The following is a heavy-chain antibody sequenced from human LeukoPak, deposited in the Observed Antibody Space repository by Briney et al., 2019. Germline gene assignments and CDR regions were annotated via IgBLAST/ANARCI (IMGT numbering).Heavy chain of an antibody. CDR1: GGSFSGYY. Sequence: PSETLSLTCAVYGGSFSGYYWSWIRQPPGKGLEWIGEINHSGSTNYNPSLKSRVTISVDTSKNQFSLKLSSVTAADTAVYYCARKYSSSWYIWLDPWGQGTLVTVSS. V-gene: IGHV4-34*01. J-gene: IGHJ5*02. CDR2: INHSGST. CDR3: ARKYSSSWYIWLDP. D-gene: IGHD6-13*01.